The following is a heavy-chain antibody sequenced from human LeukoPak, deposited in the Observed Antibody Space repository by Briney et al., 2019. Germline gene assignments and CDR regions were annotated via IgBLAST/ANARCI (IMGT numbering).Heavy chain of an antibody. CDR3: CRLITFGGVIAH. V-gene: IGHV4-31*03. CDR1: GGSISSGGHY. D-gene: IGHD3-16*01. CDR2: IYYSGST. Sequence: TLSLTCTVSGGSISSGGHYWSWIRQHPGRGLEWIGYIYYSGSTYYNPSLKSRVTISVDTSKDLFSLKLSSVTAADTAVYYCCRLITFGGVIAHWGQGTLVTVSS. J-gene: IGHJ5*02.